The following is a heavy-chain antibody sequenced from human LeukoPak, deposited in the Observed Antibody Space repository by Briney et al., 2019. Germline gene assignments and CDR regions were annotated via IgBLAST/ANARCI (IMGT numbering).Heavy chain of an antibody. D-gene: IGHD1-1*01. CDR1: GASIISYY. CDR2: IYYSGST. Sequence: SATLSLTCTVSGASIISYYWSWIRQPPGKGLEWLGYIYYSGSTTYNPSLKSRVSISVDTSKNQFSLKLSSVTAADTAVYYCARGVAGTGLGGAFDYWGQGTLVTVSS. V-gene: IGHV4-59*01. CDR3: ARGVAGTGLGGAFDY. J-gene: IGHJ4*02.